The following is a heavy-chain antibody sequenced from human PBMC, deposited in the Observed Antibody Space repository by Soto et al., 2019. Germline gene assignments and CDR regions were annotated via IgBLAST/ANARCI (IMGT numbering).Heavy chain of an antibody. Sequence: VSCKASGYTFTSYDINWVRQATGQGLEWMGWMNPNSGNTGYAQKFQGRVTMTRNTSISTAYMELSSLRSEDTAVYYCARILYYYDSSGYVFYYWSQGTLVTVSS. J-gene: IGHJ4*02. CDR3: ARILYYYDSSGYVFYY. D-gene: IGHD3-22*01. CDR2: MNPNSGNT. V-gene: IGHV1-8*01. CDR1: GYTFTSYD.